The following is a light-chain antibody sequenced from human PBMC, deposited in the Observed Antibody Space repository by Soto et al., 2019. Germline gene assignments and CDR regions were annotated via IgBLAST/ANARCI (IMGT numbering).Light chain of an antibody. CDR3: SSYTSTTTLWV. CDR2: EVN. CDR1: SSDVGGYNY. Sequence: QSALTQPASVSGSPGQSITISCTGTSSDVGGYNYVSWYQQHPGKAPKLMIYEVNNRPSGVSNRFSGSKSGNTASLTISRLQAEEEADYYCSSYTSTTTLWVLGGGTKVTVL. J-gene: IGLJ3*02. V-gene: IGLV2-14*01.